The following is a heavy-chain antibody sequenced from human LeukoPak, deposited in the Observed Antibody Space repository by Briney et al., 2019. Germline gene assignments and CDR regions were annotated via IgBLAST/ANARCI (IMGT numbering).Heavy chain of an antibody. CDR1: GYTFTSYG. CDR2: IGAYNGNT. J-gene: IGHJ4*02. V-gene: IGHV1-18*01. D-gene: IGHD2-2*01. CDR3: ARVLTFIVVVPAAPLDY. Sequence: GASVKVSCKASGYTFTSYGISWVRQAPGQGLEWMGWIGAYNGNTNYAQKLQGRVTMTTDTSTSTAYMELRSLRSDDTAVYYCARVLTFIVVVPAAPLDYWGQGTLVTVSS.